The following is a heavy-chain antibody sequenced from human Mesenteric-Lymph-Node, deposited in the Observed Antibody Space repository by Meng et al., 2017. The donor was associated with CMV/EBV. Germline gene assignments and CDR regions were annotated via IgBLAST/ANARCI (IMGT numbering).Heavy chain of an antibody. CDR3: ARIIVVVVAAEYYFDY. CDR1: GFTFSSYE. V-gene: IGHV3-48*03. D-gene: IGHD2-15*01. CDR2: ISSSGSTI. Sequence: GESLKISCAASGFTFSSYEMNWVRQAPGKGLEWVSYISSSGSTIYYADSVKGRFTISRDNAKNSLYLQMNSLRAEDTAVYYCARIIVVVVAAEYYFDYWGQGTLVTVSS. J-gene: IGHJ4*02.